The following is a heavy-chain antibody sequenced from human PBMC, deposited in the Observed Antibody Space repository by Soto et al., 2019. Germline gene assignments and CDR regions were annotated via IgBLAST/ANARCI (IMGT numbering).Heavy chain of an antibody. Sequence: GASVKVSCKASGGTFSSYAISWVRQAPGQGLEWMGGIIPIFGAANYAQKFQGRVTITADASTSTAYMELSSLRSEDTAVYYCARQAQAAPCAFDIWGQGTMVTVSS. CDR2: IIPIFGAA. J-gene: IGHJ3*02. CDR3: ARQAQAAPCAFDI. D-gene: IGHD6-13*01. CDR1: GGTFSSYA. V-gene: IGHV1-69*13.